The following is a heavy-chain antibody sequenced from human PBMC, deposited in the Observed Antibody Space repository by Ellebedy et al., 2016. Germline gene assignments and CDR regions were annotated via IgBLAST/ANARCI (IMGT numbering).Heavy chain of an antibody. D-gene: IGHD6-19*01. CDR2: MSGAGATT. J-gene: IGHJ4*02. CDR1: GFTFSSYA. Sequence: GGSLRLSXAASGFTFSSYAMSWVRQAPGKGLEWVSLMSGAGATTYYADPVKGRFTISRDNSQNTLFLQMNSLRAEDTAVYYCARSAGSSSGRPPDSWGQGTLVTVSS. CDR3: ARSAGSSSGRPPDS. V-gene: IGHV3-23*01.